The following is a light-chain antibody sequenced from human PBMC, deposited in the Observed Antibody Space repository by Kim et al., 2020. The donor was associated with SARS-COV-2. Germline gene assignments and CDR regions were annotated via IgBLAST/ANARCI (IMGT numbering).Light chain of an antibody. J-gene: IGKJ2*01. CDR3: QQYNEWPPAYT. CDR1: ESVSSN. CDR2: GAS. Sequence: SPGERGTRSGRASESVSSNLAWYQQKRGQAPWLLIYGASTRATGIPARFSGSGSGTEFTLSISSLQSEDSAVYYCQQYNEWPPAYTFGQGTKLEIK. V-gene: IGKV3-15*01.